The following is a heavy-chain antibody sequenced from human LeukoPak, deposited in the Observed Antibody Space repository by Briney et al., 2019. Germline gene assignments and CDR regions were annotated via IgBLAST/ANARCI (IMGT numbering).Heavy chain of an antibody. CDR1: GFSLTTRGGG. V-gene: IGHV2-5*02. CDR3: THIQFVSGIYIGFDY. D-gene: IGHD3-10*01. CDR2: IYWDDDK. J-gene: IGHJ4*02. Sequence: SGPTLVKPTDTLTLTCTFSGFSLTTRGGGVGWIRQPPGKALEWLALIYWDDDKRYSPSLKSRLTITKDTSKNQVVLTMTNMDSVDTATYYCTHIQFVSGIYIGFDYWGQGILVTVSS.